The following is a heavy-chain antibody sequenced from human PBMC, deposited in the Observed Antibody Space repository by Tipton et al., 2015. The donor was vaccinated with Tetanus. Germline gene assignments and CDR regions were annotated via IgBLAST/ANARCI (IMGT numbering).Heavy chain of an antibody. V-gene: IGHV3-33*01. CDR2: SWYDGTDK. J-gene: IGHJ4*02. CDR1: GLIFSSYG. Sequence: SGLIFSSYGIHWVRQAPGKGLEWVAVSWYDGTDKYYADSVKGRFTISRDNSKNTLYLQMNSLRAEDTAVYYCAREADCSGGSCFSGDFDNWGQGTQVTVSS. CDR3: AREADCSGGSCFSGDFDN. D-gene: IGHD2-15*01.